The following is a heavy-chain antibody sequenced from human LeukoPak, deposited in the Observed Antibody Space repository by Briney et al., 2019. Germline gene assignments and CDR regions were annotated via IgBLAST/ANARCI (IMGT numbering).Heavy chain of an antibody. CDR2: IGGYNGNT. CDR3: ARAEGVVVAAHIDV. CDR1: GYTFTNYG. D-gene: IGHD2-15*01. Sequence: ASVKVSCKTSGYTFTNYGISWVRQAPGQGLEWMGWIGGYNGNTKYAQKFQGRVSVTTDTSTSTAYMELRSLRSDDTAVYYCARAEGVVVAAHIDVWGKGTTVTVSS. V-gene: IGHV1-18*01. J-gene: IGHJ6*03.